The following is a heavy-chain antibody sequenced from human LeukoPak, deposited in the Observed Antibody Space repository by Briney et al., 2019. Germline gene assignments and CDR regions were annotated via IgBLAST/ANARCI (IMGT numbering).Heavy chain of an antibody. CDR3: ARIRGSSWLFDY. CDR2: IEWGDDK. J-gene: IGHJ4*02. Sequence: QTLSLTCTFSGFSLSTSGMSVSWIRQPPGKALEWLALIEWGDDKFYSTSLKTRLTISKDTSKNQVVLTMTNMDPADTATYYCARIRGSSWLFDYWGQGTLVTVSS. CDR1: GFSLSTSGMS. V-gene: IGHV2-70*01. D-gene: IGHD6-13*01.